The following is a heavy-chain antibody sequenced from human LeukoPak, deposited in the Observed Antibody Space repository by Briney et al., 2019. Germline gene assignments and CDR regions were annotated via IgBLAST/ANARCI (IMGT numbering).Heavy chain of an antibody. CDR3: ARGGEANYYDTSGYYLYYY. D-gene: IGHD3-22*01. CDR1: GGTFSNYA. Sequence: SVKVSCKASGGTFSNYAISWVRQAPGQGLEWMGRIIPIFGTTNYAQKFQGRVTITTDESTSTAYMELSSLRSEDTAVCYCARGGEANYYDTSGYYLYYYWGQGTLVTVSS. V-gene: IGHV1-69*05. J-gene: IGHJ4*02. CDR2: IIPIFGTT.